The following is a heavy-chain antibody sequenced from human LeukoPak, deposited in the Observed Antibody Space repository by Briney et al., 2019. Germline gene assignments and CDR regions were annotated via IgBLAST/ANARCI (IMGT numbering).Heavy chain of an antibody. D-gene: IGHD6-13*01. V-gene: IGHV3-30*03. CDR3: AYGSSWTYDFDY. J-gene: IGHJ4*02. CDR1: GFIFSTYG. CDR2: ISSDGSNT. Sequence: GGSLRLSCAASGFIFSTYGMHWVRQAPGKGLEWVAVISSDGSNTYYADSVKGRFTISRDNSKNTLYLQMNSLRAEDTAVYYCAYGSSWTYDFDYWGQGTLVTVSS.